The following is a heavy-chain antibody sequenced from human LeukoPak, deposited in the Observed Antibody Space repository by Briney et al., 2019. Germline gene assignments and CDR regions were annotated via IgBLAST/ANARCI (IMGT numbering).Heavy chain of an antibody. V-gene: IGHV4-38-2*01. J-gene: IGHJ4*02. CDR2: IYHSGST. CDR1: GYSISSGYY. CDR3: ARGNYSGSGTPDY. Sequence: SETLHLTCAVSGYSISSGYYWGWLREPPGKGLEGIGSIYHSGSTYYNPSLKSRVTISVDTSKNQFSLKLSSVTAADTAVYYCARGNYSGSGTPDYWGQGTLVTVSS. D-gene: IGHD3-10*01.